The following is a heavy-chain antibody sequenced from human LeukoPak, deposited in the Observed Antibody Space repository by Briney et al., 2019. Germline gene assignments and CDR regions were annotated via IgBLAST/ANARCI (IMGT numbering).Heavy chain of an antibody. CDR1: GAPITYY. J-gene: IGHJ4*02. CDR2: IYYSGST. CDR3: ARVKEAYSGYDFDY. D-gene: IGHD5-12*01. Sequence: SETLSLTCAVSGAPITYYWSWIRQHPGKGLEWIGYIYYSGSTYYNPSLKSRVTISVDTSKNQFSLKLSSVTAADTAVYYCARVKEAYSGYDFDYWGQGTLVTVSS. V-gene: IGHV4-31*11.